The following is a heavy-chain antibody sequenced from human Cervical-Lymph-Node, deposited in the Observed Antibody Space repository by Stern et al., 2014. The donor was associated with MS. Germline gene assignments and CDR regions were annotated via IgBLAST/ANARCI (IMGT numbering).Heavy chain of an antibody. D-gene: IGHD7-27*01. J-gene: IGHJ3*02. CDR3: ARAWGDAIDI. Sequence: VQLVQSGAEVKKPGESLKISCKGSGYTFTSNWIALVRQMPGQGLEWMGIIYPYVSDTRYSPSFQGQVTISADKSISTAYLQWSRLKASDTAMYYCARAWGDAIDIWGHGTMVTVSS. CDR1: GYTFTSNW. CDR2: IYPYVSDT. V-gene: IGHV5-51*01.